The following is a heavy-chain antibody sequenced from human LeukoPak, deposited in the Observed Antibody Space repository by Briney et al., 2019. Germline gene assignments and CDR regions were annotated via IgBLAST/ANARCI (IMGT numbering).Heavy chain of an antibody. D-gene: IGHD1/OR15-1a*01. CDR3: ARENWNNYWFDP. V-gene: IGHV1-46*01. Sequence: ASVKVSCKASGYTFTSYYMHWVRQAPGQGLEWMGIINPSGGSTSYAQKFQGRVTMTGDTSTSTVYMELSSLRSEDTAVYYCARENWNNYWFDPWGQGTLVTVSS. J-gene: IGHJ5*02. CDR2: INPSGGST. CDR1: GYTFTSYY.